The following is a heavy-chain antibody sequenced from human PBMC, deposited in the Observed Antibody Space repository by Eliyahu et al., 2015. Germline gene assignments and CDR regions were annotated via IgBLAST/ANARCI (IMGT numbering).Heavy chain of an antibody. V-gene: IGHV1-2*02. J-gene: IGHJ5*02. CDR1: GHXXXGXY. CDR2: INPNSGAT. D-gene: IGHD2-2*02. CDR3: ARCVVPSAIRELNWFDP. Sequence: QKQLVQSGAEVKXXGASVKVSCXASGHXXXGXYTYWLRQAPGQGLEWMGWINPNSGATIYSQNFQGRVTMTRDTSINTAYMEVSGLRSDDTAVYYCARCVVPSAIRELNWFDPWGQGTLVTVSS.